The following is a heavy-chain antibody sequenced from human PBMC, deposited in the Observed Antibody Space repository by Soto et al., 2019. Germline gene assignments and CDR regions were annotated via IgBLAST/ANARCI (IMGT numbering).Heavy chain of an antibody. CDR1: GFTLSNHD. D-gene: IGHD3-10*01. Sequence: EVQLVESGGGLVQPGGSLRLSCAASGFTLSNHDMYWVRQGKGKGLEWVSAIGIGGDTYYPGSVKGRFTISRQNARNSLYLQMNNLRAGDTAVYYCARGPGSPRYYNGMDVWGQGTTVTASS. V-gene: IGHV3-13*01. CDR3: ARGPGSPRYYNGMDV. CDR2: IGIGGDT. J-gene: IGHJ6*02.